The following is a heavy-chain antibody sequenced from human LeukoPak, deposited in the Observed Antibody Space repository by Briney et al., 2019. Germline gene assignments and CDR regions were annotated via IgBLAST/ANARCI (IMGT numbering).Heavy chain of an antibody. J-gene: IGHJ3*02. CDR1: GYTITGYY. V-gene: IGHV1-2*02. CDR2: INPNRGGT. CDR3: ATSGYGGTYGAFDM. Sequence: ASVKVSCKASGYTITGYYFHWVRQAPGQGLEWMGWINPNRGGTNYAQKFQGRVTMTRDTSITTTYMELSRLRSDDTAVFYCATSGYGGTYGAFDMWGQGTRVTVS. D-gene: IGHD4-23*01.